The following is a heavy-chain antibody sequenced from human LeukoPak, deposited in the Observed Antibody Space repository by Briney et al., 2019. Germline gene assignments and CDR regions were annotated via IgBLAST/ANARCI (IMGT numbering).Heavy chain of an antibody. CDR1: GFTVSSNY. J-gene: IGHJ6*03. CDR3: ARPIFPYYYYMDV. Sequence: GGSLRLSCAASGFTVSSNYMSWVRQAPGKGLEWVSVIYSGGSTYYADSVKGRFTISRDNSKNTLYLQMNSLRAEDTAVYYCARPIFPYYYYMDVWGKGTTVTVSS. V-gene: IGHV3-53*01. CDR2: IYSGGST. D-gene: IGHD3-9*01.